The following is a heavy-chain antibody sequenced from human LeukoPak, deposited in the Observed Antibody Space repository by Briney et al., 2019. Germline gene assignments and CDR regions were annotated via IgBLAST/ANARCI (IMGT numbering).Heavy chain of an antibody. V-gene: IGHV1-8*01. CDR3: ARGLGSYDSSPPDY. CDR2: MNPNSGNT. CDR1: GYTFTSYD. J-gene: IGHJ4*02. Sequence: GASVKGSCKASGYTFTSYDINWVRQATGQGLEWMRWMNPNSGNTGYAQKFQGRGTMTRNTSISTGYMELSRLRSEDTAVYCCARGLGSYDSSPPDYWGQGTLVTVSS. D-gene: IGHD3-22*01.